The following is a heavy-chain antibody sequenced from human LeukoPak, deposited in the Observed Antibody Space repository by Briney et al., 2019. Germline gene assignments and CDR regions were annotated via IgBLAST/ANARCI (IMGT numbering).Heavy chain of an antibody. CDR2: IRSKANSYAT. D-gene: IGHD3-22*01. V-gene: IGHV3-73*01. Sequence: GGSLRLSGAASGLTFSDSIIHRVRQASGKGLEWVGRIRSKANSYATAYAAWVKGRFTISRDDSENTAYLHMNSLKTEDTALYYCTRPFDSSGYYYGNWGQGTLVTVSS. J-gene: IGHJ4*02. CDR3: TRPFDSSGYYYGN. CDR1: GLTFSDSI.